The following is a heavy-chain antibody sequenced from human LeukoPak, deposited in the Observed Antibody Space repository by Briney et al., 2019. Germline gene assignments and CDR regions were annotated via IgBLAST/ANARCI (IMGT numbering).Heavy chain of an antibody. CDR2: FDPEDGET. CDR3: ARDAYQAGWFDP. J-gene: IGHJ5*02. V-gene: IGHV1-24*01. CDR1: GYTLTELS. Sequence: ASVKVSCKVSGYTLTELSMHWVRQAPGKGLEWMGGFDPEDGETIYAQKFQGRVTMTEDTSTDTAYMELSSLRSEDTAVYYCARDAYQAGWFDPWGQGTLVTVSS. D-gene: IGHD2-2*01.